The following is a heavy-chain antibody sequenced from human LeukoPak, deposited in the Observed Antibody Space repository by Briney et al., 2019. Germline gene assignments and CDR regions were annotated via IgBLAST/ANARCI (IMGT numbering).Heavy chain of an antibody. J-gene: IGHJ3*02. V-gene: IGHV3-23*01. CDR2: ISGSGGST. Sequence: GGSLRLSCAASGFTFSSYAMSWVRQAPGKGLEWVSAISGSGGSTYYADSVKGRFTISRDNSKNTLYLQMNSLRAEDTAVYYCAKSGLGYCSSTSCYFGAFDIWGQGTMVTVSS. D-gene: IGHD2-2*01. CDR3: AKSGLGYCSSTSCYFGAFDI. CDR1: GFTFSSYA.